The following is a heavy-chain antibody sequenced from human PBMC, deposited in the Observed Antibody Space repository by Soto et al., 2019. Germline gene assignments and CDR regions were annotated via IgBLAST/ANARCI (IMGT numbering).Heavy chain of an antibody. Sequence: ASVEVSWKARGVRFRSCAISWARQAPGQGLEWMGGIIPIFGTANYAQKFQGRVTITADESTSTAYMELSSLRSEDTAVYYCARHSPDFDWLSQFDYWGQGTLVTVSS. CDR1: GVRFRSCA. D-gene: IGHD3-9*01. J-gene: IGHJ4*02. CDR3: ARHSPDFDWLSQFDY. CDR2: IIPIFGTA. V-gene: IGHV1-69*13.